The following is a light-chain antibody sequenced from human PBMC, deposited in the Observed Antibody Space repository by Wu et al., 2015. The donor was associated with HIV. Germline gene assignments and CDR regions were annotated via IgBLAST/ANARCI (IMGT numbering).Light chain of an antibody. CDR3: QQLNSFPLT. Sequence: AIQLTQSPSSLSASIGDRVNITCRASQDIFTYLAWYQQTPGKAPRVLIYDASTLQSGVSSRFSGSGSGADFTLTISGLQREDFAVYFCQQLNSFPLTFGQGSRLEI. CDR2: DAS. CDR1: QDIFTY. V-gene: IGKV1-13*02. J-gene: IGKJ5*01.